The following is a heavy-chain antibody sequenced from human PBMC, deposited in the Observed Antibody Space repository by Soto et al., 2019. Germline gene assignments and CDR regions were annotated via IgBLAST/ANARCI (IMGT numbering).Heavy chain of an antibody. D-gene: IGHD6-19*01. Sequence: EVQLVETGGGLIQPGGSLRLSCAASGFTVSSNYMSWVRQAPGKGLEWVSVIYSGGSTYYADSVKGRFTISRDNSKNTLYLQMNSLRAEDTAVYYCARDRLGTHPPYYYDGIDVWGQGTTVTVSS. CDR2: IYSGGST. J-gene: IGHJ6*02. CDR3: ARDRLGTHPPYYYDGIDV. CDR1: GFTVSSNY. V-gene: IGHV3-53*02.